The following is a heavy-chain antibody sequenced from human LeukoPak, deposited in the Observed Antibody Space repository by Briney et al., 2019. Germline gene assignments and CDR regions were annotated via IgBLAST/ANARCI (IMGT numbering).Heavy chain of an antibody. D-gene: IGHD3-10*01. CDR1: GFTFGSYE. CDR3: ARDGAGGALWFGELYYMDV. V-gene: IGHV3-48*03. J-gene: IGHJ6*03. Sequence: PGGSLRLSCAASGFTFGSYEMNWVRQAPGKGLEWVSYISSSGSTIYYADSVKGRFTISRDNAKNSLYLQMNSLRAEDTAVYYCARDGAGGALWFGELYYMDVWGKGTTVTVSS. CDR2: ISSSGSTI.